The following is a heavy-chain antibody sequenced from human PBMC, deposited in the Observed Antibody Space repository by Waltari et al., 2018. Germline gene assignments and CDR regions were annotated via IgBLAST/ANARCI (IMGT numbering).Heavy chain of an antibody. D-gene: IGHD1-26*01. CDR3: ATTSIVGATGVFDI. CDR1: GYSISSGYY. V-gene: IGHV4-38-2*01. Sequence: QVQLQESGPGLVKPSETLSLTCAVSGYSISSGYYWGWIRQPPGKGLEWIGSIYHSGSTYYNPSLKSRVTISVDTSKNQFSLKLSSVTAADTAVYYCATTSIVGATGVFDIWGQGTMVIVSS. CDR2: IYHSGST. J-gene: IGHJ3*02.